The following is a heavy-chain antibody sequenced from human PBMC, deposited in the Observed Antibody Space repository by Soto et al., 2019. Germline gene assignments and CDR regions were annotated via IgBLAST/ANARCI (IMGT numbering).Heavy chain of an antibody. CDR3: VSHYSSGHTSWFDP. Sequence: QLQLQESGPGLVKPSETLSLTCTVSGGSISSRTYYWGWVRQPPGKGLEYIGTVYYSGGTYCNPALKSRVTINADTSKNKFSLRLSSVTAADTAVYYCVSHYSSGHTSWFDPWGQGTLVTVSS. D-gene: IGHD3-10*01. J-gene: IGHJ5*02. CDR2: VYYSGGT. V-gene: IGHV4-39*01. CDR1: GGSISSRTYY.